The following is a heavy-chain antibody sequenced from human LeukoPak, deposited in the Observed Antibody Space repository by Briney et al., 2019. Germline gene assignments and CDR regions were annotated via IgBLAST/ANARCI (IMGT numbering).Heavy chain of an antibody. J-gene: IGHJ4*02. CDR3: ATLRGASTAVFDS. CDR2: IHYSGAT. V-gene: IGHV4-59*08. D-gene: IGHD2-21*02. Sequence: PSETLSLTCTVSDGSISYDYWSWIRQSPGKRLEWIGYIHYSGATNYSPSLKSRVTISVDTSKNQFSLKLSSVTAADTALYYCATLRGASTAVFDSWGQGALVTVSS. CDR1: DGSISYDY.